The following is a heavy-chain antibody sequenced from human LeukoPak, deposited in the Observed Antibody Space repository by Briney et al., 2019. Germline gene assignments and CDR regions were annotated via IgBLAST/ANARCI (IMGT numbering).Heavy chain of an antibody. V-gene: IGHV4-34*01. CDR3: ARGAQTYYDKAHVDY. CDR2: INYSGST. J-gene: IGHJ4*02. CDR1: GGSFSGYY. Sequence: PETLSLTCAVYGGSFSGYYWSWLRQPPGKGLEWIGEINYSGSTNYNPSLKSRVTISVDTSKSQFSLKLNSMTAADTAVYYCARGAQTYYDKAHVDYWGQGTLVTVSS. D-gene: IGHD3-22*01.